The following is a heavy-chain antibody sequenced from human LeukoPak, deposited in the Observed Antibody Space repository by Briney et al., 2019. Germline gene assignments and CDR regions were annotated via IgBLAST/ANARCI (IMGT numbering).Heavy chain of an antibody. CDR3: ARARLTDYVWGRRTFDI. D-gene: IGHD3-16*01. Sequence: PGESLRLSCAASGFTFSSYGMHWVRQAPGKGLEWVSAISGSGNSIYYADSVKGRFTISRDNAKKSLYLQMNSLRAEDTAVYYCARARLTDYVWGRRTFDIWGQGTMVTISS. CDR2: ISGSGNSI. CDR1: GFTFSSYG. J-gene: IGHJ3*02. V-gene: IGHV3-21*01.